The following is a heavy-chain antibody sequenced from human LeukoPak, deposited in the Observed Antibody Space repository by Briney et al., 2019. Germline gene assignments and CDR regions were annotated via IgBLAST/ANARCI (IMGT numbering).Heavy chain of an antibody. CDR2: IYYSGST. D-gene: IGHD3-9*01. J-gene: IGHJ5*02. V-gene: IGHV4-38-2*02. CDR1: GYSISSGYY. Sequence: SETLSLTCTVSGYSISSGYYWSWVRQPPGKGLEWIGYIYYSGSTNYNPSLKGRVTISVDTSKNQFSLKLSSVTAADTAVYYCAGPLRYLNWFDPWGQGTLVTVSS. CDR3: AGPLRYLNWFDP.